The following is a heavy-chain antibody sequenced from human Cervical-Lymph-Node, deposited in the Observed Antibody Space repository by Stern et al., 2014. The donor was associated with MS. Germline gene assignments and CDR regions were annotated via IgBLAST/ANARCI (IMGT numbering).Heavy chain of an antibody. V-gene: IGHV3-48*01. CDR2: ISRSSSTR. CDR1: GFTFSSYC. D-gene: IGHD3-9*01. Sequence: EMQLVDSGGGLVQPGGSLRLSCAASGFTFSSYCMNWVRQAPGKGLEWVSYISRSSSTRYYADSVKGRFTISRDNAKNSLYLQMNSLRAEDTAVYYCARDRDDWDYFDYWGQGTLVTVSS. J-gene: IGHJ4*02. CDR3: ARDRDDWDYFDY.